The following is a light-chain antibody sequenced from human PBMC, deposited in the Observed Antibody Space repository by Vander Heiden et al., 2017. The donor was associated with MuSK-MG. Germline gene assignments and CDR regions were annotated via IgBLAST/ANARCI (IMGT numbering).Light chain of an antibody. J-gene: IGKJ2*01. CDR2: AAS. CDR3: QQSDSYFRS. Sequence: DIQMTQSPSSLSASVGDRVTITCRASQTIYNFLNWYQQKPGKAPKLLIYAASNLQSGVPSRFSGSGSETDFTLTISSLQPEDFATYYCQQSDSYFRSFGQGTKLEIK. V-gene: IGKV1-39*01. CDR1: QTIYNF.